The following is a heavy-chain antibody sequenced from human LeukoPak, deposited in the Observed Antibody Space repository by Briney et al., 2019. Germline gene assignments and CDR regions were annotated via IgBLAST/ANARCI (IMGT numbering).Heavy chain of an antibody. J-gene: IGHJ4*02. Sequence: SQTLSLTCTVSGGSISSGGYYWSWIRQHPGKGLEWIGYIYYSGSTYYNPSLKSRVTISVDTSKNQFSLKLSSVTAADTAVYYCARGTGKPGRYFDYWGQGTLVTVSS. CDR2: IYYSGST. D-gene: IGHD1-1*01. CDR3: ARGTGKPGRYFDY. V-gene: IGHV4-31*03. CDR1: GGSISSGGYY.